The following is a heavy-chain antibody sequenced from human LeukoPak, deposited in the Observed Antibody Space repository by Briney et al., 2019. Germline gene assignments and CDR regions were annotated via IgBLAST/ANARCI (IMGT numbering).Heavy chain of an antibody. CDR3: ARGGDYGDYHDY. V-gene: IGHV1-69*04. J-gene: IGHJ4*02. D-gene: IGHD4-17*01. Sequence: SVTVSCKASGGTFSSYAISWVRPAPGQGLEWMGRIIPILGIANYAQKFQGRVTITADKSTSTAYMELSSLRSEDTAVYYCARGGDYGDYHDYWGQGTLVTVSS. CDR1: GGTFSSYA. CDR2: IIPILGIA.